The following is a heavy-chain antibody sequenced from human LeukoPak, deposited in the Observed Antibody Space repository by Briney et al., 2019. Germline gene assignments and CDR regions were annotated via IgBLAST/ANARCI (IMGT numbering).Heavy chain of an antibody. J-gene: IGHJ4*02. CDR1: GFTFSSYG. CDR3: VRGIRYFDWLPRVLDY. D-gene: IGHD3-9*01. CDR2: ISYDGSNK. Sequence: GGSLRLSCAASGFTFSSYGMHWVRQAPGKGLEWVAVISYDGSNKYYADSVKGRFTISRDNSKNTLYLQMNSLRAEDTAVYYCVRGIRYFDWLPRVLDYWGQGTLVTVSS. V-gene: IGHV3-30*03.